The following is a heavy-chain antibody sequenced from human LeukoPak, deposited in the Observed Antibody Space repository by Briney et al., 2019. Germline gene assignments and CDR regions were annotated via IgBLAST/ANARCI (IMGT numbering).Heavy chain of an antibody. J-gene: IGHJ5*02. CDR2: ISSTSSYI. CDR1: GFTFSSYS. D-gene: IGHD1-1*01. CDR3: ARDRKTGALNWFDP. Sequence: GGSLRLSCAASGFTFSSYSMNWVRQAPGKGLEWVSSISSTSSYIYYADSVKGRFTISRDNAKNSLYLQMNSLRAEDTAVYYCARDRKTGALNWFDPWGQGTLVTVSS. V-gene: IGHV3-21*01.